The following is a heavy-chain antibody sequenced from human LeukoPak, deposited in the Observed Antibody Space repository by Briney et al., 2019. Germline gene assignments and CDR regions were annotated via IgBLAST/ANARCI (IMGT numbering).Heavy chain of an antibody. CDR3: ARIFDI. Sequence: SETLSLTCTLSGASFRSGGQYWGWIRQTPGKGLEWIGDIFYNGKTNYNPSLKSRVTISLDTSRSQFSLRLSSVTAADTGVYYCARIFDIWGRGTLVTVSS. CDR1: GASFRSGGQY. CDR2: IFYNGKT. V-gene: IGHV4-61*08. J-gene: IGHJ4*02.